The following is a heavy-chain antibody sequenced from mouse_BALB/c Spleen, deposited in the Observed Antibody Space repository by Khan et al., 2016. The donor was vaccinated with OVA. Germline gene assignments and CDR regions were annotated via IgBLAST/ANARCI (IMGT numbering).Heavy chain of an antibody. CDR2: VSTGGGYT. Sequence: EVELVESGGDLVKPGGSLKLSCAASGFTFSTYGMSWVRQTPDKRLEWVATVSTGGGYTYYPDSVKGRFTISRDTAKNTLYLQLSSLKSEETAMFYCARLAYYYDSEGFAYWGKGTLVTVSA. D-gene: IGHD1-1*01. V-gene: IGHV5-6*01. CDR1: GFTFSTYG. CDR3: ARLAYYYDSEGFAY. J-gene: IGHJ3*01.